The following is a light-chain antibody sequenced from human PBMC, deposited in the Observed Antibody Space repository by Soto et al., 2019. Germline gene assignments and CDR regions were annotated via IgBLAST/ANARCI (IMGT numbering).Light chain of an antibody. CDR3: QQYVNWPPQYP. CDR1: QSVSSN. V-gene: IGKV3-15*01. J-gene: IGKJ2*01. CDR2: GAS. Sequence: EIEMTQYPATLSVSPGERATLSCRASQSVSSNLAWYQQIPGQAPRLLIYGASTRATGVPARFSGSGSGTEFPLTISRLQSEDVEVYYCQQYVNWPPQYPFGQGTKLEIK.